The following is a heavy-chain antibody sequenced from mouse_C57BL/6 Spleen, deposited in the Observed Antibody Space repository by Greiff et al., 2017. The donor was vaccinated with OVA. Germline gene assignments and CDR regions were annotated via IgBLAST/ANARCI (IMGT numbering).Heavy chain of an antibody. J-gene: IGHJ1*03. D-gene: IGHD4-1*01. CDR2: IYPRDGSN. CDR1: GYTFTSYD. V-gene: IGHV1-85*01. CDR3: ATGATRYFGV. Sequence: QVQLQQSGPELVKPGASVKLSCKASGYTFTSYDINWVKQRPGQGLEWIGWIYPRDGSNKYNEKFKGKATFTVDTYASTAYMELHSLTSEDSAVYFCATGATRYFGVWGTGTTVTVST.